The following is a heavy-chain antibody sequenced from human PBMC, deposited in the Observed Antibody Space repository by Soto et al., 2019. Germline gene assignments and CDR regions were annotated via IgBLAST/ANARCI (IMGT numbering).Heavy chain of an antibody. Sequence: SETLSLTCAVYGGSFSGYYWSWIRQPPGKGLEWIGEINHSGSTNYNPSLKSRVTISVDTSKNQFSLKLSSVTAADTAVYYCARGPYYGSGSPLEFYYYYYYMDVWGKGTSVTVSS. CDR2: INHSGST. D-gene: IGHD3-10*01. J-gene: IGHJ6*03. CDR3: ARGPYYGSGSPLEFYYYYYYMDV. CDR1: GGSFSGYY. V-gene: IGHV4-34*01.